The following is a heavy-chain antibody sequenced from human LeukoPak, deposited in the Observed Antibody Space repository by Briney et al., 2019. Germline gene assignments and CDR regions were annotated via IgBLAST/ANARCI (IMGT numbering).Heavy chain of an antibody. J-gene: IGHJ4*02. CDR3: AKAPHRLYCSSTSCSYYFDY. CDR2: ISSSSSYI. CDR1: GFTFSSYS. V-gene: IGHV3-21*04. Sequence: KPGGSLRLSCAASGFTFSSYSMNWVRQAPGKGLEWVSSISSSSSYIYYADSVKGRFTISRDNSKNTLYLQMNSLRAEDTAVYYCAKAPHRLYCSSTSCSYYFDYWGQGTLVTVSS. D-gene: IGHD2-2*01.